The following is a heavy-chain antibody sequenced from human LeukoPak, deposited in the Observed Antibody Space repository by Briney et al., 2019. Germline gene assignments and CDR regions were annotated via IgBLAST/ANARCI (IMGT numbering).Heavy chain of an antibody. V-gene: IGHV3-23*01. Sequence: GGSLRLSCAASGFTFSSYAMSWVRQAPGKGLEWVSAISGSGGSIYYADSVKGRFTISRDNSKNTLYLQMNSLRAEDTAVYYCAKNGQDYDLWRGYHPIDYWGQGTLVTVSS. CDR3: AKNGQDYDLWRGYHPIDY. CDR1: GFTFSSYA. J-gene: IGHJ4*02. CDR2: ISGSGGSI. D-gene: IGHD3-3*01.